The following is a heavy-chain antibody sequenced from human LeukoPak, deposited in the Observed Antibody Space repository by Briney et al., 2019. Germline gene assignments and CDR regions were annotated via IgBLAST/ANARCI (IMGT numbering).Heavy chain of an antibody. D-gene: IGHD3-22*01. CDR1: GGSISSGGYY. Sequence: SETLSLTCTVSGGSISSGGYYWSWIRQHPGKGLEWVGYIYYSGSTYCNPSLKSRVTISVDTSKNQFSLKLSSVTAADTAVYYCARATYHSSGYLDYWGQGTLVTVSS. CDR3: ARATYHSSGYLDY. J-gene: IGHJ4*02. CDR2: IYYSGST. V-gene: IGHV4-31*03.